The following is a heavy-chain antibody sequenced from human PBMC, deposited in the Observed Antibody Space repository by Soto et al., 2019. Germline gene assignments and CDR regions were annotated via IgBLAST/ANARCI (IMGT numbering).Heavy chain of an antibody. D-gene: IGHD5-18*01. Sequence: SVKVSCKASGGTFSSYAISWVRQAPGQGLEWMGGIIPIFGTANYAQKFQGRVTITADKSTSTAYMELSSLRSEDTAVYYCARGVYSYGSFWYFGYWGQGTLVTVSS. J-gene: IGHJ4*02. CDR2: IIPIFGTA. CDR3: ARGVYSYGSFWYFGY. V-gene: IGHV1-69*06. CDR1: GGTFSSYA.